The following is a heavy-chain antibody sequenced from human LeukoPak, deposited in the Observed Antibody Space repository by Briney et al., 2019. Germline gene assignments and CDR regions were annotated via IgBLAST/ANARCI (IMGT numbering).Heavy chain of an antibody. J-gene: IGHJ5*02. D-gene: IGHD3-10*01. V-gene: IGHV1-69*13. CDR1: GGTFSSYA. CDR2: TIPIFHTA. Sequence: SVKVSCKASGGTFSSYAISWVRQAPGQGLEWMGGTIPIFHTANYAQKFQGRVTVTADESTSTAYMELSSLRSEDTAVYYCARGSFARYGSGSYYNVNWFDPWGQGTLVTVSS. CDR3: ARGSFARYGSGSYYNVNWFDP.